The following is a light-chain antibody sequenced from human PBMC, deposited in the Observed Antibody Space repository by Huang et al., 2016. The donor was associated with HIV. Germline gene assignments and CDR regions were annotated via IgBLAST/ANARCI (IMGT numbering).Light chain of an antibody. J-gene: IGKJ4*01. CDR3: HQYNNWLLS. CDR1: RGVSTN. CDR2: GSS. V-gene: IGKV3-15*01. Sequence: EIVMTQSPATLSVSPGERVNLSCRANRGVSTNLAWYQQRPGQAPRLLIYGSSTRAPGIPARVSGSGSGTDFSLTISSLQSEDFALYYCHQYNNWLLSFGGGTRVDI.